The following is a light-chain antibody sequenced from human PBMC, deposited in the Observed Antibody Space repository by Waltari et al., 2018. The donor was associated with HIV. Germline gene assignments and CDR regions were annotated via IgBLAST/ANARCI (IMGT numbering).Light chain of an antibody. CDR2: EVS. V-gene: IGLV2-8*01. CDR3: SSYAGSINVL. J-gene: IGLJ2*01. CDR1: SRDVGGYNY. Sequence: QSALTQPPSASGSPGQSVTISCTGTSRDVGGYNYVSWYQQHPGKAPKLLIAEVSKRPSGVPDRFSGSKSGNTASLTVSGLQAEDEADNYCSSYAGSINVLFGGGTKLAVL.